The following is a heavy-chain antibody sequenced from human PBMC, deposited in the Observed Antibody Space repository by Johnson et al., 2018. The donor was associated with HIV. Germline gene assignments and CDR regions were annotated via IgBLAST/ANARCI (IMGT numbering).Heavy chain of an antibody. CDR2: ISYDGSNR. CDR3: AREGDYYDSSGYWAAFDI. V-gene: IGHV3-30*03. CDR1: GFTFSSYG. Sequence: QVQLVESGGGLVQPGGSLRLSCAASGFTFSSYGMHWVRQAPGKGLEWVAVISYDGSNRFYADSVKGRFTISRDNSKNTQYLQMNSLRADDTAVYYCAREGDYYDSSGYWAAFDIWGQGTMVTVSS. J-gene: IGHJ3*02. D-gene: IGHD3-22*01.